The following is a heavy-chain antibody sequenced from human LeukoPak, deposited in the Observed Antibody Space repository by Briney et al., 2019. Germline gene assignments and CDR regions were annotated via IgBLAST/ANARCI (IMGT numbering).Heavy chain of an antibody. Sequence: SETLSLTCTVSGGSISSYYWSWIRQPAGKGLEWIGRIYTSGSTNYNPSLKSRVTMSVDTSKNQFSLKLSSVTAADTAVYYCARCRYGSGSYYPFDPWGQGTLVTVSS. V-gene: IGHV4-4*07. CDR1: GGSISSYY. CDR3: ARCRYGSGSYYPFDP. J-gene: IGHJ5*02. CDR2: IYTSGST. D-gene: IGHD3-10*01.